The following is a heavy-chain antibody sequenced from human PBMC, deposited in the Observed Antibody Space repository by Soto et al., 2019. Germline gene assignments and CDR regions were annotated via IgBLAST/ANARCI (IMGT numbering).Heavy chain of an antibody. J-gene: IGHJ4*02. D-gene: IGHD3-10*01. CDR2: ISYDGSNK. CDR1: GFTFSSYA. CDR3: AREKYYGSGSYYIFDY. Sequence: GGSLRLSCAASGFTFSSYAMHWVRQAQGKGLEWVAVISYDGSNKYYADSVKGRFTISRDNSKNTLYLQMNSLRAEDTAVYYCAREKYYGSGSYYIFDYWGQGTLVTVSS. V-gene: IGHV3-30-3*01.